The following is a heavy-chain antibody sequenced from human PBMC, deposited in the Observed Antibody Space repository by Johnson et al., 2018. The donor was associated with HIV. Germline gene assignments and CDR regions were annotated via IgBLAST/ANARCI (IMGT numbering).Heavy chain of an antibody. Sequence: QVQLVESGGGVVQPVRSLRLSCAASGFTFSSYAMHWVRQAPGKGLEWVAVISYDGSNKYCADSVKGQFTISRDNSKNTVFLQMNSLRPEDTAVYFCARDSISCYSCAFDMWGQGTMVTVSS. J-gene: IGHJ3*02. CDR3: ARDSISCYSCAFDM. CDR2: ISYDGSNK. CDR1: GFTFSSYA. V-gene: IGHV3-30*04. D-gene: IGHD2-2*01.